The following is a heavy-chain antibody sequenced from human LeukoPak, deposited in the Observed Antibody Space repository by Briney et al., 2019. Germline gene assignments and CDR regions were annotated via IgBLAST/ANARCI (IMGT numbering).Heavy chain of an antibody. J-gene: IGHJ6*02. D-gene: IGHD1-7*01. CDR1: GFTFSDYY. CDR2: ISSGAASI. Sequence: GGSLRLSCAASGFTFSDYYMSWIRQAPGKGLEWVSFISSGAASIYYADSVKGRFTNSRDNAKNSLYLQMNSLRAEDTAVYYCARHELLNFCYGMDVWGQGTTVIVS. CDR3: ARHELLNFCYGMDV. V-gene: IGHV3-11*01.